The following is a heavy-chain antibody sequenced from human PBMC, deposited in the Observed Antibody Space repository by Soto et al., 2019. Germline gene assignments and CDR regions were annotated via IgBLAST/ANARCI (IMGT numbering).Heavy chain of an antibody. CDR3: ARHEGYYGSPAAGLFDY. D-gene: IGHD3-10*01. CDR1: GYSFTSYW. V-gene: IGHV5-51*01. CDR2: IYPGDSDT. Sequence: GESLNISCKGSGYSFTSYWIGLVRQMPGKGLEWMGIIYPGDSDTRYSPSFQGQVTISADKSISTAYLQWSSLKASDTAMYYCARHEGYYGSPAAGLFDYWGQGTLVTVSS. J-gene: IGHJ4*02.